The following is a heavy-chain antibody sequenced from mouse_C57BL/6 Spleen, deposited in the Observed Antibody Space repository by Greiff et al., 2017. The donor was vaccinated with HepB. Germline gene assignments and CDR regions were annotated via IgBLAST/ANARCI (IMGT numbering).Heavy chain of an antibody. V-gene: IGHV1-82*01. CDR3: ARFLYYFDC. CDR2: IYPGDGDT. Sequence: QVQLQQSGPELVKPGASVKISCKASGYAFSSSWMNWVKQRPGKGLEWIGRIYPGDGDTNYNGKFKGKATLTADKSSSTAYMQLSSLTSEDSAVYFCARFLYYFDCWGQGTTLTVSS. J-gene: IGHJ2*01. CDR1: GYAFSSSW.